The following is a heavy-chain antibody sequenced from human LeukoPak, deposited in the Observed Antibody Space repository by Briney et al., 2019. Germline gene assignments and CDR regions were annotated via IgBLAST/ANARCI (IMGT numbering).Heavy chain of an antibody. V-gene: IGHV2-5*02. CDR2: IYWDDDK. Sequence: SGPTLVKPTQTLTLTCSLSGFSLSTSAVGVGWIRQPPGKALEWLALIYWDDDKRYSPSLKSRVTITKDTSRNQVVLTMTNMDPVDTATYYCVRTYYPGNWFDPWGQGTLVTVSS. J-gene: IGHJ5*02. CDR3: VRTYYPGNWFDP. CDR1: GFSLSTSAVG. D-gene: IGHD2-21*01.